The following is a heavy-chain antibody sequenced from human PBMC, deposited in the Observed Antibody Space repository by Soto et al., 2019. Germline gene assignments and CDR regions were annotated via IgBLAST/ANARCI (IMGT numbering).Heavy chain of an antibody. Sequence: GGSLRLSCTASGFTFGDYAMSWFRQAPGKGLEWVGFIRSKAYGGTTEYAASVKGRFTISRDDSKSIAHLQMNSLKTEDTAVYYCTVPGSYSSGWDAFDIWGQGTMVTVSS. V-gene: IGHV3-49*03. CDR3: TVPGSYSSGWDAFDI. CDR1: GFTFGDYA. CDR2: IRSKAYGGTT. J-gene: IGHJ3*02. D-gene: IGHD6-19*01.